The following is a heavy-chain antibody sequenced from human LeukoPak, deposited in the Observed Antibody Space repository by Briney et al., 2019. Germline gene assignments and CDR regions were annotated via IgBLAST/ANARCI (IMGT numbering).Heavy chain of an antibody. CDR1: GYTFTSYG. Sequence: ASVKVSCKASGYTFTSYGISWVRQAPGQGLEWMGWISAYNGNTNYAQKLQGRVTMTTDTSTSTAYMELRSLRSDDTAVYYCARGYCSGGSCYSVHFDYWGQGTLVTVSS. D-gene: IGHD2-15*01. CDR3: ARGYCSGGSCYSVHFDY. J-gene: IGHJ4*02. CDR2: ISAYNGNT. V-gene: IGHV1-18*01.